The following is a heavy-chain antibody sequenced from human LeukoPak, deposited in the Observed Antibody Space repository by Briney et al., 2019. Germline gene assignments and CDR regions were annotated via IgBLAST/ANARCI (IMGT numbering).Heavy chain of an antibody. V-gene: IGHV4-34*01. Sequence: SETLSLTCAVYGRSLSGFYWSWIRQSPGKGLEWIGEINQSGSTNYNPSLKSRVTISVDTSKKQFSLKLSSVTAADTAVYYCARGRPDGSGSYYKFDPWGQGTLVTVSS. CDR1: GRSLSGFY. D-gene: IGHD3-10*01. CDR2: INQSGST. J-gene: IGHJ5*02. CDR3: ARGRPDGSGSYYKFDP.